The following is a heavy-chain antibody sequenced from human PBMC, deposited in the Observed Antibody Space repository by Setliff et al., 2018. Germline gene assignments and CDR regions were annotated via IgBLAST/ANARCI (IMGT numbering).Heavy chain of an antibody. CDR2: IYHSGST. J-gene: IGHJ5*02. CDR1: GYSISSGYY. V-gene: IGHV4-38-2*02. CDR3: ARDKPIIVGAPMDWFDP. D-gene: IGHD1-26*01. Sequence: SETVSLTCTVSGYSISSGYYWGWIRQPPGKGLEWIGSIYHSGSTYYNPSLKSRVTISVDTSKNQFSLKLSSVTAADTAVYYCARDKPIIVGAPMDWFDPWGQGTLVTVSS.